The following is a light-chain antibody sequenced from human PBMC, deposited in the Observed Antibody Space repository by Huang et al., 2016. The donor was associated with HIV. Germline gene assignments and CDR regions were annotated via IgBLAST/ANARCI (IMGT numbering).Light chain of an antibody. CDR2: DVS. CDR3: QQYNFYPWT. V-gene: IGKV1-5*01. Sequence: DIQMTQSPSTLSASVGDRVTITCRASQNIAGWLAWYQHKPGTAPKLLIYDVSSLEAGVPANFSGSGSGTEFTLTISGLQPDDFATYYCQQYNFYPWTFGQGTKVEIK. J-gene: IGKJ1*01. CDR1: QNIAGW.